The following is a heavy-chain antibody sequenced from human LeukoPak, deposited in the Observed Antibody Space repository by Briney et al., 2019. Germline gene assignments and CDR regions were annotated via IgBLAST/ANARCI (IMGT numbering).Heavy chain of an antibody. Sequence: PSETLSLTCAVYGGSFSGYYWGWIRQPPGKGLEWIGTIYYSGNTYYNPSLKSRITISVDTSKNRFSLRLSSVTAADTAVYYCARRAYSYGIFDYWGQGTLVTVSS. D-gene: IGHD5-18*01. V-gene: IGHV4-34*01. CDR1: GGSFSGYY. J-gene: IGHJ4*02. CDR3: ARRAYSYGIFDY. CDR2: IYYSGNT.